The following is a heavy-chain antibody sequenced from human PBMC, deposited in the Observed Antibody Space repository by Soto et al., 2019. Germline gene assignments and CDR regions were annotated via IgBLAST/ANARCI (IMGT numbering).Heavy chain of an antibody. CDR1: GGTFSSYT. J-gene: IGHJ4*02. CDR3: ARVEVVTGYFDY. Sequence: QVQLVQSGAEVKKPGSSVKVSCKASGGTFSSYTISWVRQAPGQGLEWMGRIIPILGMANYAQKFQGRVTITADKSTSTAYMELSSLRSEDTAVYYCARVEVVTGYFDYWGQGTLVTVSS. CDR2: IIPILGMA. D-gene: IGHD2-15*01. V-gene: IGHV1-69*02.